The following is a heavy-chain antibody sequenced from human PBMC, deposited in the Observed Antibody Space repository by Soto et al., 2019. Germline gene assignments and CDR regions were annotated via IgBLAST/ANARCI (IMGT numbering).Heavy chain of an antibody. J-gene: IGHJ4*02. CDR2: ISSSSSYI. CDR3: ARYCSSTSCYYDY. D-gene: IGHD2-2*01. V-gene: IGHV3-21*01. Sequence: EVQLVESGGGLVKPGGSLRLSCAASGFTFSSYSMNWVRQAPGKGLEWVSSISSSSSYIYYADSVKGRFTISRDNAKNSLYLQMNSLRAEDTAVYYCARYCSSTSCYYDYWGQGTLVTVSS. CDR1: GFTFSSYS.